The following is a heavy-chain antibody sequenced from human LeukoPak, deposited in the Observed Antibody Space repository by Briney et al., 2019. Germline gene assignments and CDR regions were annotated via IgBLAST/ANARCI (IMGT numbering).Heavy chain of an antibody. CDR2: LYYSGST. D-gene: IGHD1-26*01. J-gene: IGHJ6*02. CDR1: RGSLRSYY. CDR3: ARDVGARMDV. V-gene: IGHV4-59*01. Sequence: SETLCLTSTVPRGSLRSYYWCWIRQPPRKGLWWIGYLYYSGSTNYNPSLTSRATLSVATSKNQFSLKLNSVTAADTAMYYCARDVGARMDVWGQGTTVTVSS.